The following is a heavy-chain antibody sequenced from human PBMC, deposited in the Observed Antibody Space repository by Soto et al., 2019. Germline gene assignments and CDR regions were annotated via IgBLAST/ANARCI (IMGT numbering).Heavy chain of an antibody. Sequence: GGSLRLSCAASGFTFTNYGMHWVRQAPGKGLEWVAVIWYDGSNKYYADSAKGRFTISRDNSKNTLYLQMNRLRAEDTAVYYCARDTQYYYDSSGYYNHSSSSGIDTLAQRNTVPVSS. D-gene: IGHD3-22*01. CDR3: ARDTQYYYDSSGYYNHSSSSGIDT. J-gene: IGHJ6*02. V-gene: IGHV3-33*01. CDR1: GFTFTNYG. CDR2: IWYDGSNK.